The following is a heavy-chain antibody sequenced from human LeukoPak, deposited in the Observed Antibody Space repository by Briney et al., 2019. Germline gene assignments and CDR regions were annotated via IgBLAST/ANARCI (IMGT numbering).Heavy chain of an antibody. V-gene: IGHV3-33*01. D-gene: IGHD3-16*01. CDR3: AREFTYAYDY. CDR1: GFTFNTDG. Sequence: GGSLRLSCTASGFTFNTDGMHWVRQAPGKGLEWVAVIWYDGNNKSYADSVKGRFTISRDNSKNTLYLQMNSLRAEDSAVYYCAREFTYAYDYWGQGTPVTVSS. J-gene: IGHJ4*02. CDR2: IWYDGNNK.